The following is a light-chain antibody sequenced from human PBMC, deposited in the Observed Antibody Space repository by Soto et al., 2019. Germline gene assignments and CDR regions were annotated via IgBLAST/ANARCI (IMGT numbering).Light chain of an antibody. V-gene: IGKV3-20*01. CDR1: QSVSSSY. CDR2: GAS. CDR3: QQYCSSPT. J-gene: IGKJ4*01. Sequence: EIVLTQSPGTLSLSPGERATLSCRASQSVSSSYLAWYQQKPGQAPRLLIYGASSRATGIPDRFSGSGSGTDFTLTISRLEPEDFAVYYCQQYCSSPTFGGGTKVESK.